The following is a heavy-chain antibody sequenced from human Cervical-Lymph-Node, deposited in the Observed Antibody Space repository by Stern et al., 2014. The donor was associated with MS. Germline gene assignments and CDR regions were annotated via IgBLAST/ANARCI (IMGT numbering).Heavy chain of an antibody. D-gene: IGHD2-21*02. CDR1: GFSFSDYD. J-gene: IGHJ4*02. CDR2: ISGSSGAI. CDR3: GRGDAGDY. Sequence: VQLVESGGDLVKPGGSLRLSCVASGFSFSDYDMSWIRQAPGKGLEWISYISGSSGAIYYADSVQGRFTISRDNAKNSLFLQMNSLRAEDTAVYYCGRGDAGDYWGQGTLVTVAS. V-gene: IGHV3-11*01.